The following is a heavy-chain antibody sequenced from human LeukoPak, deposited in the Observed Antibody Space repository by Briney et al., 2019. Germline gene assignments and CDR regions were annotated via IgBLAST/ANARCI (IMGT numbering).Heavy chain of an antibody. Sequence: ASVKVSCKASGYTLTGYYMHWVRQAPGQGLEWMGWINPNSGGTNYAQKFQGRVTMTRDTSISTAYMELSRLRSDDTAVYYCARDSRLDYYFFGMDVWGQGATVTVSS. V-gene: IGHV1-2*02. CDR1: GYTLTGYY. J-gene: IGHJ6*02. CDR3: ARDSRLDYYFFGMDV. CDR2: INPNSGGT.